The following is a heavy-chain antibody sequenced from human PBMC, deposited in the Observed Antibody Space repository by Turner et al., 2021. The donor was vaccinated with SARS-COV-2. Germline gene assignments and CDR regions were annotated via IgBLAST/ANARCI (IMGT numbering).Heavy chain of an antibody. Sequence: EVQLVESGGGLVQPGGSLRLSCAASGFIFSDYWMDWVRQAPGKGVEWVAGIKQDGNEKYSVDSVKGRFTISRDNAKNSLYLQMNSLRAEDTAVYYCARNRGYSSFDYWGQGTLVTVSS. D-gene: IGHD5-18*01. CDR3: ARNRGYSSFDY. V-gene: IGHV3-7*04. CDR2: IKQDGNEK. J-gene: IGHJ4*02. CDR1: GFIFSDYW.